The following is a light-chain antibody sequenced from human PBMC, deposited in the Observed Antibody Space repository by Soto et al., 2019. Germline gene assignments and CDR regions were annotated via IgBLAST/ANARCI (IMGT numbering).Light chain of an antibody. CDR1: SSDVGAYNY. Sequence: QSALTQPASVSGSPGQSITISCTGTSSDVGAYNYVSWYQQHPGKAPKLMIHNVSDRPSGISNRFSGSKSGNTASLTISRLQTEDEADYYCSSYTTSRTVVFGGGTKVTVL. J-gene: IGLJ2*01. CDR2: NVS. CDR3: SSYTTSRTVV. V-gene: IGLV2-14*03.